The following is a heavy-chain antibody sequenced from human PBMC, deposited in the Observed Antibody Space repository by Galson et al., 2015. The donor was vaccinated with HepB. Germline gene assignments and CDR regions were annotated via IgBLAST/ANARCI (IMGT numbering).Heavy chain of an antibody. CDR1: GHSFRNHW. CDR3: GSVRGGDPLGFDD. J-gene: IGHJ4*02. V-gene: IGHV5-51*01. Sequence: QSGAEVKKAGESLKISCKVSGHSFRNHWIGWVRQMPGKGLEWMGIIYPDDSDSRYSPSFQGQVTISADKSINTAYLQWSSRRASDTAMYYCGSVRGGDPLGFDDWGQGTLVAVPS. D-gene: IGHD3-16*01. CDR2: IYPDDSDS.